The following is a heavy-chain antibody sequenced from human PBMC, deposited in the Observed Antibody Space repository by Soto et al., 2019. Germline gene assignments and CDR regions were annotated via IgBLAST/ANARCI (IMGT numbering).Heavy chain of an antibody. V-gene: IGHV3-23*01. D-gene: IGHD1-1*01. CDR1: GFTFSSYA. J-gene: IGHJ4*02. Sequence: EVQLLESGGGLVQPGGSLRLSCAASGFTFSSYAMSWVRQAPGKGLEWVSAISGSGGSTYYADSVKGRFTIPRDNSKNTLYLQMNSLRAEDTAVYYCAKGRGGRNWNAVDYWGQGTLVTVSS. CDR3: AKGRGGRNWNAVDY. CDR2: ISGSGGST.